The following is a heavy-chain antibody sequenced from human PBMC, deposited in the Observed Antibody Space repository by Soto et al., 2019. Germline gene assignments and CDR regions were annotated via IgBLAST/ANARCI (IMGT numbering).Heavy chain of an antibody. V-gene: IGHV3-23*01. CDR2: ISGSGGST. Sequence: PGESLRLSCEVSGFTFSTYAMSLVCQAPGKGLEWVSAISGSGGSTYYADSVKGRFTISRDNSKNTLYLQMNSLRAEDTAVYYCAKDVGYCSSTSCITVGSFDYWGQGT. J-gene: IGHJ4*02. CDR3: AKDVGYCSSTSCITVGSFDY. D-gene: IGHD2-2*01. CDR1: GFTFSTYA.